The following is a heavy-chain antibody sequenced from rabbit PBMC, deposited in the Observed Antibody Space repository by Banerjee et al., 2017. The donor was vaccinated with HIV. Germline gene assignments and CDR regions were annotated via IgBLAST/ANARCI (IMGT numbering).Heavy chain of an antibody. CDR2: IYIGSSGST. Sequence: QEQLKESGGDLVKPGGSLTLTCTASGFSFSSSYYMCWVRQAPGKGLEWIACIYIGSSGSTYYAGWAKGRFTISKTSSTTVTLQMTSLPAADTATYFCARSRDNSGTGYRYYGMDLWGQGTLVTVS. CDR3: ARSRDNSGTGYRYYGMDL. J-gene: IGHJ6*01. CDR1: GFSFSSSYY. V-gene: IGHV1S45*01. D-gene: IGHD1-1*01.